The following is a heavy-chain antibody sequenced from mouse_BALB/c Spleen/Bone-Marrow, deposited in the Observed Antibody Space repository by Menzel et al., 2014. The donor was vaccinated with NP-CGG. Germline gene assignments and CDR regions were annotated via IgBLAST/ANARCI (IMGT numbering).Heavy chain of an antibody. CDR1: GYSIFSGYS. Sequence: EVQLQESGPDLAKPSQPLSLTCTVTGYSIFSGYSLHWLWQFPRNKLEWMAYIHYMGRTNYNPSLKSRISITRVTHKNQYVLQLNAVTTEDTATYYCARRDYWGQGTTLTVSS. J-gene: IGHJ2*01. CDR3: ARRDY. CDR2: IHYMGRT. V-gene: IGHV3-1*02.